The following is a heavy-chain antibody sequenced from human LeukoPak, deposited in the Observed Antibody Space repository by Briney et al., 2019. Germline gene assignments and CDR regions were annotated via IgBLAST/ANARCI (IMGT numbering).Heavy chain of an antibody. CDR1: GITFNNAW. D-gene: IGHD6-25*01. V-gene: IGHV3-15*01. J-gene: IGHJ6*02. CDR3: TTAAADKPYYYGVDV. Sequence: GSLILSCAASGITFNNAWMGWVRQPPGKGLEWVGRSKGKTYGGTTDYAAPVKGRFTISRDDSINTLYLQMNGLKTEDTAVYYCTTAAADKPYYYGVDVWGQGTTVTVSS. CDR2: SKGKTYGGTT.